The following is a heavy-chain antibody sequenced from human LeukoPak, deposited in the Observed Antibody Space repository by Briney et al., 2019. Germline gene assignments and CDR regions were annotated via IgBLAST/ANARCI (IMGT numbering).Heavy chain of an antibody. CDR1: GFTLSSYA. Sequence: GGSLRLSCTGSGFTLSSYAMNWVRRAPGQGLEWVSSISSSSSDIYYTDSVKGRFTISRDNAKNSLYLQMNSLRAEDTAVYYCVRDYGGSSGAFDIWGQGTMVTVSS. CDR3: VRDYGGSSGAFDI. CDR2: ISSSSSDI. J-gene: IGHJ3*02. D-gene: IGHD4-23*01. V-gene: IGHV3-21*01.